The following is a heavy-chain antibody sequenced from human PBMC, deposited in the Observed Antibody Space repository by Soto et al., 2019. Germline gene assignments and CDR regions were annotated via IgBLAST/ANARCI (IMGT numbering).Heavy chain of an antibody. D-gene: IGHD3-16*01. Sequence: SETLSLTCAVSGGSISSSNWWSWVRQPPGKGLEWIGEIYHSGSTNYNPSLKSRVTISVDKSKNQFSLKLSSVTAADTAVYYCARAEGGNYYGMDVWGQGTTVTVS. CDR1: GGSISSSNW. CDR3: ARAEGGNYYGMDV. V-gene: IGHV4-4*02. CDR2: IYHSGST. J-gene: IGHJ6*02.